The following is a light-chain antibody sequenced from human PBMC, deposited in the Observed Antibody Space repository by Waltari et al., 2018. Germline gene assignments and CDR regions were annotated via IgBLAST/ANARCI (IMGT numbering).Light chain of an antibody. CDR2: EIS. J-gene: IGLJ1*01. CDR1: NSNVDILHL. V-gene: IGLV2-23*02. Sequence: QSALTQPASVSGSPGQSITISCTAVNSNVDILHLVSWYQHHPGRNPRLLIYEISQRPSGSSHRFSGSKSGNTASLTISGLQPEDEADYFCCSFAGYGIYVFGSGTQVSVL. CDR3: CSFAGYGIYV.